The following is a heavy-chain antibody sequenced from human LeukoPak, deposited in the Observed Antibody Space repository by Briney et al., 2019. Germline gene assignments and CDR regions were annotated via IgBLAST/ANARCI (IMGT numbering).Heavy chain of an antibody. D-gene: IGHD3-22*01. CDR2: IYYNGST. V-gene: IGHV4-59*01. J-gene: IGHJ3*02. CDR3: ARGRDYYDSSGYFSDAFDI. Sequence: SETLSLTCTVSSFSISIYYWLWVRQPPGKGLEWIWYIYYNGSTNYNPALKNRVTILVDTSKNQSSLKLSSVTAADMAVYYCARGRDYYDSSGYFSDAFDIWGQGTMVTVSS. CDR1: SFSISIYY.